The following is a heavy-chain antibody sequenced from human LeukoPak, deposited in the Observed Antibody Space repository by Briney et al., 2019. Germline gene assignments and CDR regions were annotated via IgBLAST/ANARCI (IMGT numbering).Heavy chain of an antibody. J-gene: IGHJ4*02. Sequence: PGGSLRLSCATSGFTFNSYTMNWVRQAPGKGLEWVSSISSSSSYIYYADSVKGRFTISRDNAKNSLYLQMNSLRPEDTAVYYCARDYYYDTSGYYSFDYWGQGTLVTVSS. D-gene: IGHD3-22*01. CDR2: ISSSSSYI. CDR1: GFTFNSYT. V-gene: IGHV3-21*01. CDR3: ARDYYYDTSGYYSFDY.